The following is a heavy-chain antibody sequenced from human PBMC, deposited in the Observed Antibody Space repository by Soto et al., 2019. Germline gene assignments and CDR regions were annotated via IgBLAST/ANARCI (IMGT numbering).Heavy chain of an antibody. V-gene: IGHV1-69*02. CDR3: TIFGVVNLDY. CDR2: IIPILGIT. CDR1: GGTFSSYT. D-gene: IGHD3-3*02. Sequence: GASVKVSCKASGGTFSSYTISWVRQAPGQGLEWMGRIIPILGITNYAQKFQGRVTITADKSTSTAYMELSSLRSEDTAVYYCTIFGVVNLDYWGQGTLVTVSS. J-gene: IGHJ4*02.